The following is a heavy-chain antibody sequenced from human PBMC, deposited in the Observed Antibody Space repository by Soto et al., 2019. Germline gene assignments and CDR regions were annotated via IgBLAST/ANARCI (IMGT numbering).Heavy chain of an antibody. J-gene: IGHJ6*01. CDR2: IIPIDATV. Sequence: QVQLVQSGAELKKPGSSVKVSCKASGGTFSNYALISWVRQAPGQGREWMGGIIPIDATVNSAQKFQGRITITTDEAKTTAFMDLGSMRSEDTAAYYYARALLGFGSAYGDVWGQGTTVTVSS. CDR1: GGTFSNYA. D-gene: IGHD3-10*01. V-gene: IGHV1-69*05. CDR3: ARALLGFGSAYGDV.